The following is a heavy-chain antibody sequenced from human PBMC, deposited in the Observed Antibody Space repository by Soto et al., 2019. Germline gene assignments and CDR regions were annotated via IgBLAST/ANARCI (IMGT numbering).Heavy chain of an antibody. Sequence: VASVKVSCKASGYTFTSYDIYWVRQATGQGLEWMGWMNPNTGNSGYAQKFQGRVTMTSDTSISTAHMELSSLRSEDTAVYYCARRAETNGRNGFGADKYYFDFWGQGTLVTVSS. CDR3: ARRAETNGRNGFGADKYYFDF. J-gene: IGHJ4*02. V-gene: IGHV1-8*01. CDR2: MNPNTGNS. D-gene: IGHD1-1*01. CDR1: GYTFTSYD.